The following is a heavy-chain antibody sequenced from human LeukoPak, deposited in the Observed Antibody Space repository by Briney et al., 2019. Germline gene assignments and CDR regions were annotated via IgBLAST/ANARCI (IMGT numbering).Heavy chain of an antibody. CDR1: VAPIAGGGYS. CDR2: IYYSGST. V-gene: IGHV4-31*03. Sequence: SETLSLPCLVLVAPIAGGGYSGTGIPNPPGRGWDGIGYIYYSGSTYYNPSLKSRVTISVDTSKNQFSLKLSSVTAADTAVYYCARGFDWPEGGWFDPWGQGTLVTVSS. CDR3: ARGFDWPEGGWFDP. J-gene: IGHJ5*02. D-gene: IGHD3-9*01.